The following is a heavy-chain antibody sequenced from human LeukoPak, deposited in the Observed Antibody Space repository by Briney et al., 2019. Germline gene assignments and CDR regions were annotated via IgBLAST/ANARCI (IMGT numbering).Heavy chain of an antibody. CDR3: ARGSRFTVRPSDPTLGYFDY. CDR2: IIPIFGTA. CDR1: GGTSSSYA. Sequence: SVKVSCKASGGTSSSYAISWVRQAPGQGLEWMGGIIPIFGTANYAQKFQGRVTITADESTSTAYMELSSLRSEDTAVYYCARGSRFTVRPSDPTLGYFDYWGQGTLVTVSS. J-gene: IGHJ4*02. V-gene: IGHV1-69*01. D-gene: IGHD3-16*02.